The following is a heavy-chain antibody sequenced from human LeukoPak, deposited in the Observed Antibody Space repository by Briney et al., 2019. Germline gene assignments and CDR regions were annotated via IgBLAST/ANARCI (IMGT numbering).Heavy chain of an antibody. Sequence: SETLSLTCTVSGGSISSSSYYWGWIRQPPGNGLEWIGSIYYSGSTYYNPSLKSRVTISVDTSKNQFSLKLSSVTAADTAVYYCARHGGISSGYYYYYYMDVWGKGTTVTVSS. V-gene: IGHV4-39*01. D-gene: IGHD3-22*01. CDR1: GGSISSSSYY. J-gene: IGHJ6*03. CDR2: IYYSGST. CDR3: ARHGGISSGYYYYYYMDV.